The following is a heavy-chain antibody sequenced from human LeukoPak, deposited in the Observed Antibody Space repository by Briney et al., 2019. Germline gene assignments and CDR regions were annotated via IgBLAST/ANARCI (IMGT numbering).Heavy chain of an antibody. CDR1: GYTFTDYY. CDR2: INPTSGGT. CDR3: ARDGAFDV. V-gene: IGHV1-2*02. Sequence: ASVKVSCKASGYTFTDYYMHWLRQAPGQGLEWIGWINPTSGGTNYAQKFQGRATMTRDTSISTAYMELSRLTSDDTAMYYCARDGAFDVWGQGTMVTVSS. J-gene: IGHJ3*01.